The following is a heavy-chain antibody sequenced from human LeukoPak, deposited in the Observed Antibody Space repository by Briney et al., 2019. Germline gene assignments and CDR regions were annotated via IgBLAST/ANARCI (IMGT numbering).Heavy chain of an antibody. J-gene: IGHJ6*03. CDR3: ARDSSSWAYYYYYYMDV. Sequence: ASVKVSCKASGYTFTSCYMHWVRQAPGQGLEWMGIINPSGGSTSYAQKFQGRVTMTRDTSISTAYMELSRLRSDDTAVYYCARDSSSWAYYYYYYMDVWGKGTTVTVSS. D-gene: IGHD6-13*01. CDR1: GYTFTSCY. V-gene: IGHV1-46*01. CDR2: INPSGGST.